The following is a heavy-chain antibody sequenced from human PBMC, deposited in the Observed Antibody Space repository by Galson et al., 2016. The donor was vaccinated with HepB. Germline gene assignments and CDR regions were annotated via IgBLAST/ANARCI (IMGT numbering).Heavy chain of an antibody. Sequence: SLRLSCAASGFTFSDYSMNWVRQAPGKGPEWVAYISSSGSTIYYADSVKDRFTISRDTAKNSLLLQMNSLKDEDTAVYYCARRSRSAFNEWSQGTLVTVSS. V-gene: IGHV3-48*02. J-gene: IGHJ4*02. CDR1: GFTFSDYS. CDR3: ARRSRSAFNE. D-gene: IGHD1-1*01. CDR2: ISSSGSTI.